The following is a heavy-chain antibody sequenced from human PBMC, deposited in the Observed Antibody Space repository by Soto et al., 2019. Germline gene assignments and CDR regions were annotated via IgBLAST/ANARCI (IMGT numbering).Heavy chain of an antibody. CDR2: ISGSGDNT. CDR3: AKDWGYCTNDGCYEYFQD. Sequence: EVQLLESGGGLVQPGGSLRLSCAASGFMFQTYAMSWVRQAPGKGLEWVSVISGSGDNTYYTDSVKGRFTVSRDNSKNTLYLQMNSLRAEDTAIYYCAKDWGYCTNDGCYEYFQDWGQGTLVTVSS. J-gene: IGHJ1*01. CDR1: GFMFQTYA. V-gene: IGHV3-23*01. D-gene: IGHD2-8*01.